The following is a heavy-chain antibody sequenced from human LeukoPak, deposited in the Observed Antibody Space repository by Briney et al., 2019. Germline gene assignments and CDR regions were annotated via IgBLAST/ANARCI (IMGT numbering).Heavy chain of an antibody. CDR1: GYTFTGYY. Sequence: GASVKVSCKASGYTFTGYYMHWVRQAPGQGLEWMGWINPNSGGTNYAQKFQGRVTMTRDTSISTAYMELSRLRSDDTAVYYCARDTATTLGPWVYFDYWGQGTLVTVSS. D-gene: IGHD5-18*01. J-gene: IGHJ4*02. CDR3: ARDTATTLGPWVYFDY. V-gene: IGHV1-2*02. CDR2: INPNSGGT.